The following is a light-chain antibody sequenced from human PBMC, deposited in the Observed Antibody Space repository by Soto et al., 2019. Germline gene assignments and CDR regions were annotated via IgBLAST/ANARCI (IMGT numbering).Light chain of an antibody. CDR3: QQCNNWPPLT. CDR2: TAS. J-gene: IGKJ4*01. Sequence: DIVMTQSPVTLSVSPGESATLSCRASXNXXXXXAWYQQKPGQSPRLLIYTASTRASGTPARFSGSGYGTEFTLTISSLQSEDSAVYYCQQCNNWPPLTFGGGTKVEIK. V-gene: IGKV3-15*01. CDR1: XNXXXX.